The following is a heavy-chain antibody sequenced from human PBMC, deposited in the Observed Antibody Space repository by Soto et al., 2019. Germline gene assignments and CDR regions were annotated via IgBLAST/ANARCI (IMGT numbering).Heavy chain of an antibody. J-gene: IGHJ4*02. CDR3: AWAPLGIIVATDF. Sequence: ASVKVSCKASGYTFTSYYMHWVRQAPGQGLEWMGIINPSGGSTRYAQKFQGRVTMTRDTSTSTVYMEPSSLRSEDTAVYYCAWAPLGIIVATDFWGQGTLVTVSS. V-gene: IGHV1-46*01. CDR2: INPSGGST. CDR1: GYTFTSYY. D-gene: IGHD3-3*01.